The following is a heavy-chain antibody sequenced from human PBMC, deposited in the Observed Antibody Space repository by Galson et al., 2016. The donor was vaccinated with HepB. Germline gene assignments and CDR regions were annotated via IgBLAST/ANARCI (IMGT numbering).Heavy chain of an antibody. CDR3: VRHSFTTNWDNWFDP. Sequence: QSGAEVKKPGESLRISCKGSGYSFPSYWIGWVRQMPGKGLEYMGIIFPADSDIKYSPSFQGQVTISADKSINTAYLQWSNLKASDTATYYCVRHSFTTNWDNWFDPWGQGTLVTVSP. CDR1: GYSFPSYW. CDR2: IFPADSDI. V-gene: IGHV5-51*01. D-gene: IGHD2-8*01. J-gene: IGHJ5*02.